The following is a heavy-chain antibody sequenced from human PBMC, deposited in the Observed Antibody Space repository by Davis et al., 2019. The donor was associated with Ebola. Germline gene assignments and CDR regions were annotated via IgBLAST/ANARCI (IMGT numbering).Heavy chain of an antibody. D-gene: IGHD3-10*01. CDR1: GGSISSYY. CDR2: IYYSGST. J-gene: IGHJ6*04. CDR3: ARGPWRSRGVIIIDYYYGMDV. V-gene: IGHV4-59*12. Sequence: SETLSLTCTVSGGSISSYYWSWIRQPPGKGLEWIGYIYYSGSTNYNPSLKSRVTISVDTSKNQFSLKLSSVTAADTAVYYCARGPWRSRGVIIIDYYYGMDVWGKGTTVTVSS.